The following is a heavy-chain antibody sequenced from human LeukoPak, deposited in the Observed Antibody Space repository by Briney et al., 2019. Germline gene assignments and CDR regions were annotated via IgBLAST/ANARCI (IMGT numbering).Heavy chain of an antibody. J-gene: IGHJ4*02. Sequence: GGSLRLSCTASGFTFRSYGMHWLREAPGKGLEGVTFIRHDGSATYYADSVKGRFTSSRDNYKSTVYLEVNSLRPEDTAVYYCARLMVGQAGVGATHLDYWGQGTLLSVSS. CDR2: IRHDGSAT. V-gene: IGHV3-30*02. CDR3: ARLMVGQAGVGATHLDY. CDR1: GFTFRSYG. D-gene: IGHD1-26*01.